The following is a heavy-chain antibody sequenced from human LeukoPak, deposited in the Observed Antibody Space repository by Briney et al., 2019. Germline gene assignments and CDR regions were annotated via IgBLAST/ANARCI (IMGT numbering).Heavy chain of an antibody. CDR2: IYHSGST. Sequence: PSETLSLTCTVSGGSISNSEYYWVWIRQTPGKGLEWIGSIYHSGSTYYNPSLKSRVIISTDMSENHFSLKLNSVTAADTAVYYCARGGLDRWFDPWGQGTLVTVSS. D-gene: IGHD3-16*01. V-gene: IGHV4-39*07. J-gene: IGHJ5*02. CDR1: GGSISNSEYY. CDR3: ARGGLDRWFDP.